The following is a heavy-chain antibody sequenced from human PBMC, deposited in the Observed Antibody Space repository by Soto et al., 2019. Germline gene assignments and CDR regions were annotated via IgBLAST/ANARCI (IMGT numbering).Heavy chain of an antibody. V-gene: IGHV4-30-4*01. CDR1: GGSISSGDYY. CDR3: ARDLGGFGGRLYYFDY. D-gene: IGHD3-10*01. J-gene: IGHJ4*02. Sequence: QVQLQESGPGLVKPSQTLSLTCTVSGGSISSGDYYWSWIRQPPGKGLEWIGYIYYSGSTYYNPSLKIRVTISVDTSKNQFPLKLSSVTAADTAVYYCARDLGGFGGRLYYFDYWGQGTLVTVSS. CDR2: IYYSGST.